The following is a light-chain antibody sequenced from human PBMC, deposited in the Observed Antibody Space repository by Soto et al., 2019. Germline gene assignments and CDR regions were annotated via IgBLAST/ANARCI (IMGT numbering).Light chain of an antibody. CDR2: AAS. Sequence: DIQMTQSPSSLSASVGDRVTITCRASQAIDRWLAWYQQKPGKAPKVLIYAASNLRSGVPSRFGGSGSGIDFSLTISSLQPEDLATYYCKQSKTFPLTFGGGTKVDIK. CDR1: QAIDRW. CDR3: KQSKTFPLT. J-gene: IGKJ4*01. V-gene: IGKV1-12*01.